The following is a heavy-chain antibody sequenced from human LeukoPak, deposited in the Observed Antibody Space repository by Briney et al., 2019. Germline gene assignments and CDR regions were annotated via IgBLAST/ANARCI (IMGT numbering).Heavy chain of an antibody. D-gene: IGHD2-15*01. Sequence: SWVRQPPGKGLEWIGYIYYSGSTYYNPSLKSRVTISVDTSKNQFSLKLSSVTAADTAVYYCARLVVVAATAYYYYGMDVWGQGTTVTVSS. V-gene: IGHV4-30-4*08. CDR3: ARLVVVAATAYYYYGMDV. CDR2: IYYSGST. J-gene: IGHJ6*02.